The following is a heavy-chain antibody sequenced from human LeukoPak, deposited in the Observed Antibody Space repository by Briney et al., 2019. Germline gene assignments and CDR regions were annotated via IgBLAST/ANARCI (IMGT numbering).Heavy chain of an antibody. CDR2: ITGSGATT. CDR3: AKWGDYDILTGYYVSHF. J-gene: IGHJ4*02. CDR1: GFLFRNYA. D-gene: IGHD3-9*01. V-gene: IGHV3-23*01. Sequence: PGASMRLSCAATGFLFRNYAISWVRHAPGEGLEWVSAITGSGATTYYADSVKGRLNIFRENSKNTLYVEMNTMRAEVTAVYYCAKWGDYDILTGYYVSHFWGQGTLVTVST.